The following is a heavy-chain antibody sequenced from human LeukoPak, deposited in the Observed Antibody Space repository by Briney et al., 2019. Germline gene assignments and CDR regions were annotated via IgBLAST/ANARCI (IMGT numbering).Heavy chain of an antibody. CDR2: IYYSGST. CDR3: ARQGGHYYDSSGYFDY. D-gene: IGHD3-22*01. J-gene: IGHJ4*02. Sequence: SETLSLTCTVSGGSISSYYWSWIRQPPGKGLEWIGYIYYSGSTNYNPSLKSRVTISVDTSKNQFSLKLNSVTAADTAVYYCARQGGHYYDSSGYFDYWGQGTLVTVSS. CDR1: GGSISSYY. V-gene: IGHV4-59*08.